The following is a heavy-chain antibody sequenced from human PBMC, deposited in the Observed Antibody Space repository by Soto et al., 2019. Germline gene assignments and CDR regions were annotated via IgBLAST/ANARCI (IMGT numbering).Heavy chain of an antibody. J-gene: IGHJ4*02. CDR3: ARLEGIAVAGSTGFFDY. Sequence: QLQLQESGPGLVKPSETLSLTCTVSGGSISSSSYYWGWIRQPPGKGLEWIGSIYYSGSTYYNPSLKSRVTISVDTSKNQFSLKLSSVTAADTAVYYCARLEGIAVAGSTGFFDYWGQGTLVTVSS. CDR2: IYYSGST. D-gene: IGHD6-19*01. V-gene: IGHV4-39*01. CDR1: GGSISSSSYY.